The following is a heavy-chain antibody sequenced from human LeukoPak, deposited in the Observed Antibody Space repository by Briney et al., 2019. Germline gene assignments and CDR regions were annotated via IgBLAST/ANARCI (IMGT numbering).Heavy chain of an antibody. J-gene: IGHJ4*02. D-gene: IGHD4-17*01. CDR3: ARQTTVTTSGYFDC. V-gene: IGHV4-39*01. CDR2: IYYSGST. Sequence: SETLSLTCTVSGASINSRNSYWGWIRQPPGKGLEWIGSIYYSGSTYYNPSLKSRVTIDVDTSKNQFSLKLSSVTAADTAVYYCARQTTVTTSGYFDCWGQGTLVTVSS. CDR1: GASINSRNSY.